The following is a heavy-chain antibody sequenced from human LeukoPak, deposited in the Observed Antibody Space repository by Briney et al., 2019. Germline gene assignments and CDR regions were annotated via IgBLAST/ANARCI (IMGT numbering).Heavy chain of an antibody. J-gene: IGHJ6*03. D-gene: IGHD1-14*01. V-gene: IGHV3-23*01. CDR1: GFTFNNCA. CDR2: IVGDGSKS. CDR3: AKQPYNYYYMDV. Sequence: PGGSLRLSCAASGFTFNNCAMTWVRQAPGKGLEWVSTIVGDGSKSYYADSVRGRFTISSDNSKTILFLHMTSLRAEDTAIYYCAKQPYNYYYMDVWGEGTTVT.